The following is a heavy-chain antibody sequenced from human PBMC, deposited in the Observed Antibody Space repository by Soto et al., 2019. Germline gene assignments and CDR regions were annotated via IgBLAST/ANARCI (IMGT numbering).Heavy chain of an antibody. CDR2: ISAYNGNT. CDR1: GYTFTSYG. Sequence: ASVKVSCKASGYTFTSYGISWVRQAPGQGLEWMGWISAYNGNTNYAQKLQGRVTMTTDTSTSTAYMELRSLRSDDTAVYYCARGGRAYDYIWGSYFAFDIWGQGTMVTVSS. D-gene: IGHD3-16*01. J-gene: IGHJ3*02. V-gene: IGHV1-18*01. CDR3: ARGGRAYDYIWGSYFAFDI.